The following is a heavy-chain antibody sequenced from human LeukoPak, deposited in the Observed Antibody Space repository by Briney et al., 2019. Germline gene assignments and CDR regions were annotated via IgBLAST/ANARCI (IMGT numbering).Heavy chain of an antibody. D-gene: IGHD3-22*01. CDR1: GITLSNYG. Sequence: GGSLRLSCAVSGITLSNYGMSWVRQAPGNGLEWVAGISGSGGRTDYADSVKGRFTISRDNSKNTLYLQMKSLRAEDTAVYFCAKRGVVIRVILVGFHKEAYYFDSWGQGALVTVSS. J-gene: IGHJ4*02. V-gene: IGHV3-23*01. CDR3: AKRGVVIRVILVGFHKEAYYFDS. CDR2: ISGSGGRT.